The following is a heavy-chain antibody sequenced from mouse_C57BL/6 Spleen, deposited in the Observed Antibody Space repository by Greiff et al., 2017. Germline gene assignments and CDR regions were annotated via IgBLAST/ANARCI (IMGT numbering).Heavy chain of an antibody. Sequence: QVQLQQPGAELVMPGASVKLSCKASGYTFTSYWMHRVKQRPGQGLEWIGEIDPSDSYTNYNQKFKGKSTLTVDKSSSTAYMQLSSLTSEDSAVYYCARGITTVVPFAYWGQGTLVTVSA. CDR2: IDPSDSYT. CDR1: GYTFTSYW. D-gene: IGHD1-1*01. V-gene: IGHV1-69*01. J-gene: IGHJ3*01. CDR3: ARGITTVVPFAY.